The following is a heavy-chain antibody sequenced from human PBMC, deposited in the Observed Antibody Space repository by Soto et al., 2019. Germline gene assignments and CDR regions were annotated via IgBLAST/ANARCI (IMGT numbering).Heavy chain of an antibody. CDR2: INPNSGGT. V-gene: IGHV1-2*04. D-gene: IGHD2-15*01. CDR1: GYTFTGYY. CDR3: ARDLLQDYYYGMDV. J-gene: IGHJ6*02. Sequence: ASVKVSCKASGYTFTGYYMHWVRQAPGQGLEWMGWINPNSGGTNYAQKFQGWVTMTRDTSISTAYMELSRLRSDDTAVYYCARDLLQDYYYGMDVWGQGTTVTVS.